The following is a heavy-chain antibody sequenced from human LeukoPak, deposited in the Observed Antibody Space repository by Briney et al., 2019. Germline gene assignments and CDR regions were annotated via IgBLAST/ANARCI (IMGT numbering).Heavy chain of an antibody. CDR2: IKQDGSEK. D-gene: IGHD4-23*01. CDR1: GFTFSSYL. J-gene: IGHJ4*02. V-gene: IGHV3-7*01. CDR3: ARDPQIYGGNSN. Sequence: GGSLRLSCAASGFTFSSYLMSWVRQAPGKGLEWVTNIKQDGSEKYYVDSVKGRFTISRDNAKNSLYLQMNSLRAEDTAVYYCARDPQIYGGNSNWGQGTLVTVSS.